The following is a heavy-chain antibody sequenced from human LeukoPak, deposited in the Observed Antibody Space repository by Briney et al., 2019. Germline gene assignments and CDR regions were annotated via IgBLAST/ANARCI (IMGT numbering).Heavy chain of an antibody. CDR1: GFTFSSYW. CDR2: INSDGSST. Sequence: GGSLRLSCAAFGFTFSSYWMHWVRQAPGKGLVWVSRINSDGSSTSYADSVKGRFTISRDNAKNTLYLQMNSLRAEDTAVYYCAKNYYGSGSTLDYWGQGTLVTVSS. J-gene: IGHJ4*02. CDR3: AKNYYGSGSTLDY. D-gene: IGHD3-10*01. V-gene: IGHV3-74*01.